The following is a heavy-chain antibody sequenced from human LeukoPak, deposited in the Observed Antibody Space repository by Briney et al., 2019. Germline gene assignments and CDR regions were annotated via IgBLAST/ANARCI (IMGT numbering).Heavy chain of an antibody. D-gene: IGHD2-2*01. CDR3: ARDPAPFDSYFDY. J-gene: IGHJ4*02. CDR1: GFTFSSYA. Sequence: RPGGSLRLSCAASGFTFSSYAMSWVRQAPGRGLEWISYISADGGRRYYADSVKGRLTISRDDAKNSVYLQMNNLRAEDTAVYYCARDPAPFDSYFDYWGQGSLVTVSS. CDR2: ISADGGRR. V-gene: IGHV3-48*01.